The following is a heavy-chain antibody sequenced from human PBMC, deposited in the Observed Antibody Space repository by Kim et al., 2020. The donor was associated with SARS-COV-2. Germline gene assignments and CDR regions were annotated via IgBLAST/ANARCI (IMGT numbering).Heavy chain of an antibody. CDR3: ARGEVAATWYYYYYGMDV. J-gene: IGHJ6*02. V-gene: IGHV4-34*01. D-gene: IGHD2-15*01. CDR2: INHSGST. Sequence: SETLSLTCAVYGGSFSGYYWSWIRQPPGKGLEWIGEINHSGSTNYNPSLKSRVTISVDTSKNQFSLKLSSVTAADTAVYYCARGEVAATWYYYYYGMDVWGQGTTVTVSS. CDR1: GGSFSGYY.